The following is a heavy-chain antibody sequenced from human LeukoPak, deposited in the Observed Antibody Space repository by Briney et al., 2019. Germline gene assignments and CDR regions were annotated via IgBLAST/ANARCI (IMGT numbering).Heavy chain of an antibody. J-gene: IGHJ4*02. D-gene: IGHD6-13*01. CDR1: GFTFSSYS. V-gene: IGHV3-48*04. CDR2: ISSSSSTI. Sequence: GGSLRLSCAASGFTFSSYSMNWVRQAPGKGLEWVSFISSSSSTIYYADSVRGRFTISRDNAKNSLYLQMNSLRAEDTAVYYCAKGYSSSWVSNYFDYWGQGTLVTVSS. CDR3: AKGYSSSWVSNYFDY.